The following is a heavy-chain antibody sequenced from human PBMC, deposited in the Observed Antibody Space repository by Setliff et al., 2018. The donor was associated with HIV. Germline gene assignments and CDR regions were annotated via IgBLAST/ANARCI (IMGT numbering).Heavy chain of an antibody. V-gene: IGHV4-39*01. J-gene: IGHJ4*02. CDR2: VFYSGST. CDR1: GDSINSRPYY. D-gene: IGHD2-21*02. CDR3: ARFPTVVTAPGF. Sequence: SETLSLTCSASGDSINSRPYYYGWLRQPPGKGLEWIGNVFYSGSTYYNPSLKSRVSMSIDTSRNQFSLKLTSVTAADTAVYFCARFPTVVTAPGFWGRGTLVTVSS.